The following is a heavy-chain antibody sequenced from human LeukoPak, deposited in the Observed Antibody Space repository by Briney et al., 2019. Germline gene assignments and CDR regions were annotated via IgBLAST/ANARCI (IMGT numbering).Heavy chain of an antibody. J-gene: IGHJ4*02. CDR2: ISAYNGNT. CDR1: GYTFTSYG. Sequence: ASVKVSCKASGYTFTSYGISWVRQAPGQGLEWMGWISAYNGNTNYAQKLQGRVTMTTDTSTSTAYMELRSLRSDDTAVYCCARDQDYYGSALFDYWGQGTLVTVSS. CDR3: ARDQDYYGSALFDY. D-gene: IGHD3-10*01. V-gene: IGHV1-18*04.